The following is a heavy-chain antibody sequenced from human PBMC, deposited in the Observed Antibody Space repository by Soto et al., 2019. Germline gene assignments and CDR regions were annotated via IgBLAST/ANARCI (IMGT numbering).Heavy chain of an antibody. CDR1: GGSVNSDNYY. Sequence: SETLSLTCTVSGGSVNSDNYYWSWIRQPPGKGLEWIGYIYYTGRTNYNPSLMSRVTISLDASRNQFSLKLSSVTAADTAVFYCAREYSNSPEAFDSWGQGTLVTVS. CDR2: IYYTGRT. D-gene: IGHD1-26*01. CDR3: AREYSNSPEAFDS. V-gene: IGHV4-61*01. J-gene: IGHJ4*02.